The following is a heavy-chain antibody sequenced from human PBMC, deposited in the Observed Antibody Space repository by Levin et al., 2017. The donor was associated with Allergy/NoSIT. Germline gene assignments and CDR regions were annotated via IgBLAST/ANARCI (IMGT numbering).Heavy chain of an antibody. V-gene: IGHV1-58*01. J-gene: IGHJ4*02. CDR1: DFSFTTSA. Sequence: SVKVSCKASDFSFTTSAVQWVRQARGQRLEWIGWVVVGSGNTNYAQNFQERVTITRDMSTSTVYMELSSLRSDDTAVYYCAAPGATEWWYSYWGQGTLVTVSS. CDR3: AAPGATEWWYSY. CDR2: VVVGSGNT. D-gene: IGHD2-15*01.